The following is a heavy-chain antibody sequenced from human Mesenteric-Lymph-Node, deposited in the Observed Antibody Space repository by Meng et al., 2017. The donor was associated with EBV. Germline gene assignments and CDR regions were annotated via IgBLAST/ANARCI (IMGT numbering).Heavy chain of an antibody. Sequence: QVQLKGAGPGLGKPSGTLSLTCAVSGGSISGNNWWSWIRQPPGKGLEWIGEVFHIGSTNYNPSLKSRVTISLDKTKNQFSLKLTSVTAADTAVYFCARVSEISGTWLDCWGQGTLVTVSS. D-gene: IGHD1-7*01. J-gene: IGHJ1*01. CDR3: ARVSEISGTWLDC. CDR2: VFHIGST. V-gene: IGHV4-4*02. CDR1: GGSISGNNW.